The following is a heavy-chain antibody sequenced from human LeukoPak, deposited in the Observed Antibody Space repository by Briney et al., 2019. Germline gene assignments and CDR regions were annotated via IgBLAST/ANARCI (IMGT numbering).Heavy chain of an antibody. Sequence: ASVKVSCKASGYTFTSYGISWVRQAPGQGLEWMGWISVYNGNTNYAQKLQGRVTMTTDTSTSTAYMELRSLRSDDTAVYYCARAGVNWLRSPGTLYYLDYWGLGTLVTVSS. CDR1: GYTFTSYG. CDR3: ARAGVNWLRSPGTLYYLDY. V-gene: IGHV1-18*01. D-gene: IGHD4-23*01. J-gene: IGHJ4*02. CDR2: ISVYNGNT.